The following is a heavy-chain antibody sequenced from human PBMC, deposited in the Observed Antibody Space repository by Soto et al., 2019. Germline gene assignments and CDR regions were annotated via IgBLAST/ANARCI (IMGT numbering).Heavy chain of an antibody. J-gene: IGHJ5*02. CDR2: INPNSGGT. CDR3: ARDHCSGGRCYIHNNWFDP. CDR1: GYTFTGYY. Sequence: GASVKVSCKASGYTFTGYYMHWVRQAPGQGLEWMGWINPNSGGTNYAQKFQGRVTMTRDTSISTAYMELSRLRSDDTAVYYCARDHCSGGRCYIHNNWFDPWGQGTLVTVSS. D-gene: IGHD2-15*01. V-gene: IGHV1-2*02.